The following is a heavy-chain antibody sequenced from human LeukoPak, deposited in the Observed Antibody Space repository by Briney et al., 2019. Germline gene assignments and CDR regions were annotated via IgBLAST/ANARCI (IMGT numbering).Heavy chain of an antibody. Sequence: GGSLRLSCAASGFTFSSYWMSWVRQAPGKGREWVANIKQDGSEKYYVDSVKGRFTISRDNAKNSLYLQMNSLRAEDTAVYYCARRYCSGGSCYIDYWGQGTLVTVSS. V-gene: IGHV3-7*01. J-gene: IGHJ4*02. D-gene: IGHD2-15*01. CDR3: ARRYCSGGSCYIDY. CDR1: GFTFSSYW. CDR2: IKQDGSEK.